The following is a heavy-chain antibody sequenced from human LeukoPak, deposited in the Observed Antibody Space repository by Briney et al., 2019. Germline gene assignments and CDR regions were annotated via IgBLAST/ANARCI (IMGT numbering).Heavy chain of an antibody. J-gene: IGHJ4*02. Sequence: PSQTLSLTCTVSGGSISSGSYYWSWIRQPAGKGLEWIGRIYTSGSTNYNPSLKSRVTISVDTSKNQFSLKLSSVTAADTAVYCCASQPYYYDSSGYFDYWGQGTLVTVSS. V-gene: IGHV4-61*02. CDR1: GGSISSGSYY. CDR3: ASQPYYYDSSGYFDY. D-gene: IGHD3-22*01. CDR2: IYTSGST.